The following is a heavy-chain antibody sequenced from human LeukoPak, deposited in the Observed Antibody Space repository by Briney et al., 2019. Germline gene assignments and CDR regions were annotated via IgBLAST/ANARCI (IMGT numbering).Heavy chain of an antibody. Sequence: PGGSVRLSCAASGFTVSSNYMSWVRQAPGKGLEWVSVIYSGGSTYYADSVKGRFTISRDNSKNTLYLQMNSLRAEDTAVYYCARVSSGWDFDYWGQGTLVTVSS. J-gene: IGHJ4*02. V-gene: IGHV3-53*01. D-gene: IGHD6-19*01. CDR3: ARVSSGWDFDY. CDR1: GFTVSSNY. CDR2: IYSGGST.